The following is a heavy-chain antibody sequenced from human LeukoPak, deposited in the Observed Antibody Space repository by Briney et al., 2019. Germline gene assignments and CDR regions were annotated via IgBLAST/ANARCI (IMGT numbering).Heavy chain of an antibody. CDR2: ISGSGGST. CDR1: RFTLSAYA. D-gene: IGHD3-3*01. V-gene: IGHV3-23*01. J-gene: IGHJ6*03. CDR3: ANVRALFGVSDYYYMDV. Sequence: GGSLRLSCAASRFTLSAYAMNSGRQAPGNGLEWVSAISGSGGSTYYADSVKGRFTISRDNSKITLYLQRNSLRAEDSSAYECANVRALFGVSDYYYMDVWGKGTTVTVSS.